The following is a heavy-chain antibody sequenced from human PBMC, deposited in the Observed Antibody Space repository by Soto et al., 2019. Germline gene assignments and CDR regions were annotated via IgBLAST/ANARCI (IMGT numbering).Heavy chain of an antibody. D-gene: IGHD6-13*01. CDR2: ISGSGGST. J-gene: IGHJ5*02. Sequence: GSLRLSCAASGFTFSNYAMSWVRQAPGKGLEWVSTISGSGGSTYHADSVKGRFTISRDISKNTLFLQMNSLRAEDTAVYYCAKRPGIAAAGGFDPWGQGTLVTVSS. V-gene: IGHV3-23*01. CDR1: GFTFSNYA. CDR3: AKRPGIAAAGGFDP.